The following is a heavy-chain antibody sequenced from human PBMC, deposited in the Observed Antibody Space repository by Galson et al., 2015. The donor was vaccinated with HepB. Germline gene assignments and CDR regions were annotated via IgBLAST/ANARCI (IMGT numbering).Heavy chain of an antibody. CDR3: AKDGYNYDSRYGMDI. D-gene: IGHD3-22*01. CDR1: GFTFSSYW. J-gene: IGHJ6*02. V-gene: IGHV3-74*01. CDR2: INSDGSST. Sequence: SLRLSCAASGFTFSSYWMHWVRQAPGKGLVWVSRINSDGSSTRYADSVKGRFTISRDNAKNTLYLQMNSLRAEDTAVYYCAKDGYNYDSRYGMDIWGQGTTVTVSS.